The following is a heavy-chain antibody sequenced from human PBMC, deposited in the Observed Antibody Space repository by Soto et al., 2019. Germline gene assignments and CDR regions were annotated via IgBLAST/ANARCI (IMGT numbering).Heavy chain of an antibody. Sequence: GGSLRLSCEVSGFTFSAYGMHWVRQAPGKGLEWVAAISHDGTNKNYGDSVKGRFTISRDNSKKTLYLQMNSLRPEDTALYYCAKDEYYYSRSGYYIFDSWGQGALVTVSS. V-gene: IGHV3-30*18. J-gene: IGHJ4*02. CDR2: ISHDGTNK. CDR1: GFTFSAYG. CDR3: AKDEYYYSRSGYYIFDS. D-gene: IGHD3-22*01.